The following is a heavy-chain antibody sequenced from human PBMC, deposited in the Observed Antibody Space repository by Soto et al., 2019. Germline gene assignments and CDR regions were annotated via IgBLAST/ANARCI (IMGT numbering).Heavy chain of an antibody. J-gene: IGHJ5*02. CDR2: ISGRGGNT. CDR1: RFTFSTYA. D-gene: IGHD3-10*01. Sequence: EVQLLESGGGVVQPGGSLRLSCAASRFTFSTYAMTWVRQAPGKGLEWVSDISGRGGNTYYADSVEGRFTISRDNSKNTLYLQMNRLRAEDTAVYYCAKSAMVRGGGWFDPWGQGTLVTVSS. CDR3: AKSAMVRGGGWFDP. V-gene: IGHV3-23*01.